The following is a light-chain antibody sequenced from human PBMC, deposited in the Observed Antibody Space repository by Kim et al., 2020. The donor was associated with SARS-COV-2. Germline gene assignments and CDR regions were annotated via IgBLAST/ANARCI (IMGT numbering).Light chain of an antibody. V-gene: IGLV3-21*02. Sequence: PGETVRITCGGDKISDIKVHCNLQKPGKAPVLVISDDSDRPSGIPERFSGSNSGNTATLTINRVEAGDEADYYCQVWDGSRDHWVFGGGTQLTVL. CDR2: DDS. CDR3: QVWDGSRDHWV. CDR1: KISDIK. J-gene: IGLJ3*02.